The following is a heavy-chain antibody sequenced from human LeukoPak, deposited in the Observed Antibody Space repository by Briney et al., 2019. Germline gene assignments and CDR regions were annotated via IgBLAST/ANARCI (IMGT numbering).Heavy chain of an antibody. V-gene: IGHV3-48*02. CDR1: GFSFSTYS. Sequence: GGSLRLSCAASGFSFSTYSMNWVRQAPGKGLEWVSYISRSSSTMYYADSVEGRFTISRDNAKNSLHLQMNSLRDEDTAVYYCARTGDSTGYYVWLDPWGQGTLVTVSS. CDR3: ARTGDSTGYYVWLDP. D-gene: IGHD6-19*01. CDR2: ISRSSSTM. J-gene: IGHJ5*02.